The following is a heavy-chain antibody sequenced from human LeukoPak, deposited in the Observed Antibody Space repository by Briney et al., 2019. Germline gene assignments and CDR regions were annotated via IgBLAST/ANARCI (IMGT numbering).Heavy chain of an antibody. CDR1: GYTFHSYW. Sequence: GESLKISCKGSGYTFHSYWIAWVRQMPGKGLEWMGIIYPGDSDTRYSPSFQGQVTISADKSIRTAYLQWSSLKASDTAMYYCARHGDYYDSSQDAFDIWGQGTMVTVSS. V-gene: IGHV5-51*01. D-gene: IGHD3-22*01. CDR3: ARHGDYYDSSQDAFDI. J-gene: IGHJ3*02. CDR2: IYPGDSDT.